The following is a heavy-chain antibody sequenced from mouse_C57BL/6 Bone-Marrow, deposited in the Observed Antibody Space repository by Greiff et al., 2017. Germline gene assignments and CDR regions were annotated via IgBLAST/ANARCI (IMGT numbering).Heavy chain of an antibody. Sequence: EVQLQQSGPELVKPGASVKISCKASGYTFTDYYMNWVKQSHGKSLEWIGDINPNNGGTSYNQKFKGKATLTVDKSSSTAYMELRSLTSENSAVYYCARREPNCLWYFDVWGTGTTVTVSS. CDR3: ARREPNCLWYFDV. CDR2: INPNNGGT. D-gene: IGHD4-1*01. J-gene: IGHJ1*03. V-gene: IGHV1-26*01. CDR1: GYTFTDYY.